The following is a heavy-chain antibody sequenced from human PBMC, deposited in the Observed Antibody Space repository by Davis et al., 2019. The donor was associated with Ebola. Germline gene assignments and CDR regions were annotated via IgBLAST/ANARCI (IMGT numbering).Heavy chain of an antibody. CDR1: GFTVSSNH. CDR2: LDSAGSL. J-gene: IGHJ6*02. V-gene: IGHV3-66*01. CDR3: YRGVRVCSGGSCYAFYGMEV. D-gene: IGHD2-15*01. Sequence: GESLKISCAASGFTVSSNHMNWVRQAPGKGLAWVSALDSAGSLYYADSLKGRCTISRDNSKNTLYLQMNSLRAEDSAVYYCYRGVRVCSGGSCYAFYGMEVWGQGTTVTVSS.